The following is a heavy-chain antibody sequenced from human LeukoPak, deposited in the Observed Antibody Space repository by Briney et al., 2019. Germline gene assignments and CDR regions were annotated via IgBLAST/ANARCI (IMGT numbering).Heavy chain of an antibody. CDR2: IKQDGSEK. CDR1: GFTFSSYW. Sequence: GGSLRLSCAASGFTFSSYWMSWVRQAPGEGLEWVANIKQDGSEKYYVDSVKGRFTISRDNAKNSLYLQMNSLRAEDTAVYYCARHEAAADPYYFDYWGQGTLVTVSS. V-gene: IGHV3-7*01. D-gene: IGHD6-13*01. CDR3: ARHEAAADPYYFDY. J-gene: IGHJ4*02.